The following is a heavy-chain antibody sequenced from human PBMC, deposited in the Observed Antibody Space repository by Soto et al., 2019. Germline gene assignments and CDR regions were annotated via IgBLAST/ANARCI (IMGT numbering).Heavy chain of an antibody. D-gene: IGHD2-2*01. CDR3: ARDSYCSSTSCYGYYFDY. Sequence: GGSLRLSCAASGFTVSSNYMSWVRQAPGKGLEWVSVIYSGGSTYYADSVKGRFTISRDNSKNTLYLQMNSLRAEDTAVYYCARDSYCSSTSCYGYYFDYWGQGTLVTVSS. J-gene: IGHJ4*02. CDR1: GFTVSSNY. CDR2: IYSGGST. V-gene: IGHV3-66*02.